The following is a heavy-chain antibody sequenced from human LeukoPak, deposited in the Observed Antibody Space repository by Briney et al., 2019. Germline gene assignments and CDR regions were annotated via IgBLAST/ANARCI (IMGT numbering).Heavy chain of an antibody. CDR2: IYYSVNT. V-gene: IGHV4-39*01. J-gene: IGHJ4*02. CDR3: ASGASETDY. CDR1: GGSISSSSYY. D-gene: IGHD1-14*01. Sequence: SETLSLTCTVSGGSISSSSYYWGWIRQPPGKGLEWIGSIYYSVNTYYNPSLKSRVTISVDTSKNQFSLKLSSVTAADSAVYYCASGASETDYWGQGTLVTVSS.